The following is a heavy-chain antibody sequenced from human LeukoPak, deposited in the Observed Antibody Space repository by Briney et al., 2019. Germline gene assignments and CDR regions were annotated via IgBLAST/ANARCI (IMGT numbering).Heavy chain of an antibody. Sequence: ASVKVSCKASVGTFSSYAISWVRQAPGQGLEWMGGIIPIFGTANYAQKFQGRVTITADESTSTAYMELSSLRSEDTAVYYCALGDDLPARPKNWFDPWGQGTLVTVSS. CDR3: ALGDDLPARPKNWFDP. D-gene: IGHD2-2*01. V-gene: IGHV1-69*01. J-gene: IGHJ5*02. CDR1: VGTFSSYA. CDR2: IIPIFGTA.